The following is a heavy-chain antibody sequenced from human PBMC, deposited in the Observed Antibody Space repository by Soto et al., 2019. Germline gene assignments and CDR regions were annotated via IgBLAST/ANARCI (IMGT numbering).Heavy chain of an antibody. J-gene: IGHJ4*02. D-gene: IGHD5-18*01. CDR2: IYYSGST. V-gene: IGHV4-59*08. CDR1: GGSISSYY. Sequence: SETLSLTCTVSGGSISSYYWSWIRQPPGKGLEWIGYIYYSGSTNYNPSLKSRVTISVDTSKNQFSLKLSSVTAADTAVYYCARHVDTAMVDYWGQGTLVTVSS. CDR3: ARHVDTAMVDY.